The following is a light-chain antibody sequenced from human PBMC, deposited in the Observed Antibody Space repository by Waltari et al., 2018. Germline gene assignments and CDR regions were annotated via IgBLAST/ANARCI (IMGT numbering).Light chain of an antibody. CDR3: QSADSSGTQGV. V-gene: IGLV3-25*03. Sequence: SYELTQPPSVSVSPGQTARITCSGDALPKQYAYWYQQKPNQAPVLLIYKDSERPSGGPERFSGSSSGKTVTLTISGVQADDEADYYCQSADSSGTQGVFGTGTKVTVL. J-gene: IGLJ1*01. CDR1: ALPKQY. CDR2: KDS.